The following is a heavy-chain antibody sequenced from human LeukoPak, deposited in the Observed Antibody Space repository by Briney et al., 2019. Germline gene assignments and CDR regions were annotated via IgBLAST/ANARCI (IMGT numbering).Heavy chain of an antibody. CDR2: ISYDGSNK. V-gene: IGHV3-30*04. D-gene: IGHD4-17*01. J-gene: IGHJ5*02. CDR3: VRVPNDYGVVNWFDP. CDR1: GFTFSSYA. Sequence: GGSLRLSCAASGFTFSSYAMHWVRQAPGKGLEWVAVISYDGSNKYYADSVKGRFTISRDNAKNSLYLQMNSLRAEDTAVYYCVRVPNDYGVVNWFDPWGQGTLVTVSS.